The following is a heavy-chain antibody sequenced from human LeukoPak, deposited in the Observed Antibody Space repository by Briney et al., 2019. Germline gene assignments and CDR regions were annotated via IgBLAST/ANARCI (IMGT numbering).Heavy chain of an antibody. CDR1: GGSTTGYH. J-gene: IGHJ3*01. V-gene: IGHV4-59*08. Sequence: SETLSLTCTVSGGSTTGYHWNWVRQPPGKGLEWIGNIYYTRSTKYNASLQSRVTISVDTSKKQFSLRLTSVTDAATAVYYCARLGETYYYASRNFYKASTGFDLWGQGTKVTVSS. D-gene: IGHD3-10*01. CDR2: IYYTRST. CDR3: ARLGETYYYASRNFYKASTGFDL.